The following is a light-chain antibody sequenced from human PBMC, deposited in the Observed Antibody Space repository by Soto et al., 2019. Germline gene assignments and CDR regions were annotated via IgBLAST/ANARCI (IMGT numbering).Light chain of an antibody. CDR1: NIGSKS. J-gene: IGLJ2*01. V-gene: IGLV3-21*02. CDR2: EDS. CDR3: QVWDSSSDHVV. Sequence: SYELTQPPSVSVDPGQTARITCGGNNIGSKSVHWYQQKPGQAPVLVVYEDSDRPSGIPERFSGSNSGNTATLTISRVEAGDEADYYCQVWDSSSDHVVFGGGTKLTVL.